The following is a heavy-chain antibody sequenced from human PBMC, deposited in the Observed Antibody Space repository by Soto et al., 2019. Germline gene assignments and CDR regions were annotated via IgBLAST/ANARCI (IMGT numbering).Heavy chain of an antibody. V-gene: IGHV5-51*01. Sequence: ESLTINSTGFGDSFTWFWIGWVRQMPGKGLEWVASIYPRDSDIRYNPSFQGQVTISADRSTTTAYLQWSSLKAPDTAIYYCARQHPLDSRVWYDWGQGTLVTVSS. CDR3: ARQHPLDSRVWYD. D-gene: IGHD6-19*01. CDR1: GDSFTWFW. J-gene: IGHJ4*02. CDR2: IYPRDSDI.